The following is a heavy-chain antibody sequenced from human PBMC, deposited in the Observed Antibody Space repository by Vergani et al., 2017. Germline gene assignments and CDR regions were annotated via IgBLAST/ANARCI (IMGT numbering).Heavy chain of an antibody. CDR2: INHRGST. CDR1: GGSFSGYY. Sequence: VQLQQWGAGLLKPSETLSLTCAVYGGSFSGYYWSWSRQPPGKGLEWIGEINHRGSTDYNPSLKSRVTISVDTSKNQLSLKLSSVTAADMAVYYCARDAGKGWYYYGMDVWGQGSTVTVSS. CDR3: ARDAGKGWYYYGMDV. J-gene: IGHJ6*02. V-gene: IGHV4-34*01. D-gene: IGHD6-19*01.